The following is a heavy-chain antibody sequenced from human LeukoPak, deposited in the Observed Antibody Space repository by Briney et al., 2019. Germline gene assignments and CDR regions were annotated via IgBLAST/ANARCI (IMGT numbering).Heavy chain of an antibody. V-gene: IGHV3-23*01. J-gene: IGHJ4*02. CDR3: AKVTWESRPPDCNS. Sequence: GGSLRLSCAASGFTFSSYGMSWVRQAPGKGLEWVSAIRGSGDTALYADSVKGRFTISRDNFKNIVYLEMNSLRAEDTATYYCAKVTWESRPPDCNSWGPGTLVTVSS. CDR2: IRGSGDTA. CDR1: GFTFSSYG. D-gene: IGHD6-6*01.